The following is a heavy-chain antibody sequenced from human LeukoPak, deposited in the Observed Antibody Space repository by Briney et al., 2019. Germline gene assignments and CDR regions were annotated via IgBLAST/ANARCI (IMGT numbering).Heavy chain of an antibody. CDR1: VFTLSSYS. Sequence: PGGSLRLSCAASVFTLSSYSMRWVRQAPGKGREWVSGISGSGDNTYYADSVKGRFTISRDNSKNTLYVQVNSLGTEDTAAYYCAKGSYYDSSGSFYFDYWGQGALVTVSS. D-gene: IGHD3-22*01. CDR3: AKGSYYDSSGSFYFDY. J-gene: IGHJ4*02. CDR2: ISGSGDNT. V-gene: IGHV3-23*01.